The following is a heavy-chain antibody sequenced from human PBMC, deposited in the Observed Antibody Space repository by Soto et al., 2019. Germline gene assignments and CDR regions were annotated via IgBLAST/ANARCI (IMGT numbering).Heavy chain of an antibody. CDR3: AHPRGYGVFDAYDI. Sequence: GSLRLSCAASGFTFSTYAMNWVRQAPGKGLEWVSAISASGGNAYYADSVKGWFTISRDNSMNALYLQMNSLRIEDTAVYYCAHPRGYGVFDAYDIWGQGTMVTVSS. CDR1: GFTFSTYA. D-gene: IGHD4-17*01. J-gene: IGHJ3*02. V-gene: IGHV3-23*01. CDR2: ISASGGNA.